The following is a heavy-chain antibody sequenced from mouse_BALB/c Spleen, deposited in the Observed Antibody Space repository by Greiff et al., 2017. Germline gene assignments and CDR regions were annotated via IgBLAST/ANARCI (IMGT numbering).Heavy chain of an antibody. CDR3: ARKKYGNWAWFAY. CDR2: IWSGGST. CDR1: GFSLTSYG. D-gene: IGHD2-10*02. J-gene: IGHJ3*01. V-gene: IGHV2-2*02. Sequence: VKLQESGPGLVQPSQSLSITCTVSGFSLTSYGVHWVRQSPGKGLEWLGVIWSGGSTDYNAAFISRLSISKDNSKSQVFFKMNSLQANDTAIYYCARKKYGNWAWFAYWGQGTLVTVSA.